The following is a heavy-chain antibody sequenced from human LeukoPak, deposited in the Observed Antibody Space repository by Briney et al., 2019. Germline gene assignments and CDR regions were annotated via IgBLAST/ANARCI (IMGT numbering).Heavy chain of an antibody. Sequence: KPSETLSLTCTVSGGSISSGDYYWSWIRQPPGKGLEWIGYIYYSGSTYYNPSLKSRVTISVDTSKNQFSLKLSSVTAADTAVYYCARRIYYYGSGSRFDPWGQGTLVTVSS. D-gene: IGHD3-10*01. CDR3: ARRIYYYGSGSRFDP. V-gene: IGHV4-30-4*08. CDR2: IYYSGST. J-gene: IGHJ5*02. CDR1: GGSISSGDYY.